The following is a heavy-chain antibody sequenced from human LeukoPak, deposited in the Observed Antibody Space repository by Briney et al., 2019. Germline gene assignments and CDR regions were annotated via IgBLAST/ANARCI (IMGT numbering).Heavy chain of an antibody. V-gene: IGHV3-53*01. CDR3: ARDQRLGNSWFFLDY. Sequence: GGSLRLSCAASGFTVSSNYMNWVRQAPGKGLEWVSVIHSGGSTYYADSVKGRFTISRDISKNTLYLQMNSLRAEDTAVYYCARDQRLGNSWFFLDYWGQGTLVTVSS. CDR1: GFTVSSNY. D-gene: IGHD6-13*01. CDR2: IHSGGST. J-gene: IGHJ4*02.